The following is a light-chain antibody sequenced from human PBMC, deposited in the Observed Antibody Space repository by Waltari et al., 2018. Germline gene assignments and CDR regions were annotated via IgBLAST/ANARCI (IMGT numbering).Light chain of an antibody. CDR3: QQRRNLPIT. CDR2: AAS. CDR1: QSIGSS. J-gene: IGKJ5*01. Sequence: DIQMTQSPSSLSASVGDRVIITCRASQSIGSSVNWYQQKPGTAPKLLIYAASSLQSGVPSRFSGSGSGTDFTLTISSLEPEDFAVYYCQQRRNLPITFGQGTRLEIK. V-gene: IGKV1-39*01.